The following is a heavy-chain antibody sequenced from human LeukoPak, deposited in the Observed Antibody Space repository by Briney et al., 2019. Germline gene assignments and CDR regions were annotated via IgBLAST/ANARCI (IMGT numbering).Heavy chain of an antibody. CDR2: IYHSGST. D-gene: IGHD4-11*01. V-gene: IGHV4-30-2*01. J-gene: IGHJ6*03. CDR3: ARTTNDYSNYYYMDV. CDR1: GGSISSGGYY. Sequence: PSETLSLTCTVSGGSISSGGYYWSWIRQPPGKGLEWIGYIYHSGSTYYNPSLKSRVTISVDTSKNQFSLKLSSVTAADTAVYYCARTTNDYSNYYYMDVWGKGTTVTVSS.